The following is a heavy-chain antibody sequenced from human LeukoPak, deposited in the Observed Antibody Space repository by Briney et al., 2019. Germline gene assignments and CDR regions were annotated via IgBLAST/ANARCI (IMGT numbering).Heavy chain of an antibody. J-gene: IGHJ4*02. CDR2: MNPNSGNT. D-gene: IGHD6-19*01. CDR1: GYTFTSYD. V-gene: IGHV1-8*03. CDR3: ARGGYSSGWSHFDY. Sequence: ASVKVSCKASGYTFTSYDINWVRQAPGQGLEWMGWMNPNSGNTGYAQKFQGRVTITRNTSISTAYMELSSLRSEDTAVYYCARGGYSSGWSHFDYWGQGTLVTVSS.